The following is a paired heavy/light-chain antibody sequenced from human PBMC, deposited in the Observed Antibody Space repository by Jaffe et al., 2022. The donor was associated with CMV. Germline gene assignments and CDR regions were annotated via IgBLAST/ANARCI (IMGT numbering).Light chain of an antibody. CDR2: DNN. CDR1: SSNIGNNY. J-gene: IGLJ2*01. Sequence: QSVLTQPPSVSAAPGQKVTISCSGSSSNIGNNYVSWYQQLPGTAPKLLIYDNNKRPSGIPDRFSGSKSGTSATLGITGLQTGDEADYYCGTWDSSLSLVVFGGGTKLTVL. CDR3: GTWDSSLSLVV. V-gene: IGLV1-51*01.
Heavy chain of an antibody. J-gene: IGHJ6*02. V-gene: IGHV4-59*01. CDR1: GGSISSYY. Sequence: QVQLQESGPGLVKPSETLSLTCTVSGGSISSYYWSWIRQPPGKGLEWIGYIYYSGSTNYNPSLKSRVTISVDTSKNQFSLKLSSVTAADTAVYYCARDKTIAARNYYYYGMDVWGQGTTVTVSS. CDR3: ARDKTIAARNYYYYGMDV. D-gene: IGHD6-6*01. CDR2: IYYSGST.